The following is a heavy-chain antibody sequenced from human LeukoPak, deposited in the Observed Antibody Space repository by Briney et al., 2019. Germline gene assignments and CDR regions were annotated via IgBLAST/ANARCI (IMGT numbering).Heavy chain of an antibody. CDR3: AKAVTVAWSERRPGYYYMDV. Sequence: GGSLRLSCAASGFTVSSNYMSWVRQAPGKGLEWVSVIYSGGSTYYADSVKGRFTISRDNAKNSLYLQMNSLRAEDTAVYYCAKAVTVAWSERRPGYYYMDVWGKGTTVTVSS. J-gene: IGHJ6*03. V-gene: IGHV3-53*01. D-gene: IGHD1-1*01. CDR2: IYSGGST. CDR1: GFTVSSNY.